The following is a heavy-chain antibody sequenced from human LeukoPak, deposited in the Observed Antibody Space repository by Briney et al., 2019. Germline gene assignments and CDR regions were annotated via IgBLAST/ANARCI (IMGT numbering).Heavy chain of an antibody. V-gene: IGHV3-30*18. CDR1: GFTFTSYG. J-gene: IGHJ4*02. CDR2: ISSDGSNK. D-gene: IGHD4-11*01. CDR3: AKDGKATVTPGYFDY. Sequence: QTGGSLRLSCAASGFTFTSYGMHWVRQAPGKGLEWVAVISSDGSNKYYADSVKGRFTISRDNSKNTPYLQMNSLRAEDTAVYYCAKDGKATVTPGYFDYWGQGTLVTVSS.